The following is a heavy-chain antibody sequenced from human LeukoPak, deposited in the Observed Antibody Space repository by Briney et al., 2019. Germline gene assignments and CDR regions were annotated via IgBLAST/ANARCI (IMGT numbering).Heavy chain of an antibody. V-gene: IGHV3-33*01. D-gene: IGHD5-12*01. Sequence: GGSLRLSCAASGFTFDTHGMHWVRQAPGKGLEWVAVIWYDGSIKYYSDSVRGRFTISRDNSENTLYLQMNSLRAGDTALYYCAGAYGYNYFHYWGQGTLVTVSS. CDR3: AGAYGYNYFHY. CDR1: GFTFDTHG. J-gene: IGHJ4*02. CDR2: IWYDGSIK.